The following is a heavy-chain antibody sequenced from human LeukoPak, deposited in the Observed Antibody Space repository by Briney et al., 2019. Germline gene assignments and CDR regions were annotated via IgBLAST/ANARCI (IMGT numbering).Heavy chain of an antibody. Sequence: PSETLSLTCTVSGGSISSSSYYWGWIRQPPGKGLEWIGSIYYSGSTYYNPSLKSRVTISVDTSKNQFSLKLSSVTAADTAVYYCARHGLARLIYYFDYWGQGTLVTVSS. CDR3: ARHGLARLIYYFDY. V-gene: IGHV4-39*01. J-gene: IGHJ4*02. CDR1: GGSISSSSYY. CDR2: IYYSGST. D-gene: IGHD3-16*01.